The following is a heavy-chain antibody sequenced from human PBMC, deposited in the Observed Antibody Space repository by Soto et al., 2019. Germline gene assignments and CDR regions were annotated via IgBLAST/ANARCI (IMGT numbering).Heavy chain of an antibody. CDR2: IDSNGRT. CDR3: ATTLPPSGSSFFSWFDP. CDR1: GGSPSYYY. D-gene: IGHD1-26*01. V-gene: IGHV4-59*12. Sequence: PSETLSLTCTISGGSPSYYYWTWIRQPPGKGLEWIGNIDSNGRTNYSPSFQGHVTISADKSSSTAYVQWSSLKASDTAMYYCATTLPPSGSSFFSWFDPWGQGTLVTVSS. J-gene: IGHJ5*02.